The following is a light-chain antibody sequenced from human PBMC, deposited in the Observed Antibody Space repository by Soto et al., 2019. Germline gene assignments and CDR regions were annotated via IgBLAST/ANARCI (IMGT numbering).Light chain of an antibody. CDR1: SSDVGGYNY. J-gene: IGLJ2*01. V-gene: IGLV2-14*01. CDR2: EVT. CDR3: SSYTGNSTLV. Sequence: QSVLTQPASVSGSPGQSITISCTGTSSDVGGYNYVSWFQQHPGKVPRLIIFEVTNRPSGVSNRFSASKSGNTASLTISGLQPEDEADYYCSSYTGNSTLVFGGGTKVTVL.